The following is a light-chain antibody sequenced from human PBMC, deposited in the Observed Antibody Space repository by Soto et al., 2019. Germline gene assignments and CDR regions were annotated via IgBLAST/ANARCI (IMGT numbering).Light chain of an antibody. J-gene: IGKJ1*01. CDR2: DAS. CDR1: QSVSSY. CDR3: QQRSNWPPT. V-gene: IGKV3-11*01. Sequence: EIVLTQSPATLSLSPRARPTLSCRASQSVSSYLAWYQQKPGQAPRLLIYDASTRATGIPARFSGSGSGTDFTLTITSLEPEDFAVYYCQQRSNWPPTFGQGTKV.